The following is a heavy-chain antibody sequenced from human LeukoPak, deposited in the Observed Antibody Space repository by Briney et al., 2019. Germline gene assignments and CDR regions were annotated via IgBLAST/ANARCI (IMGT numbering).Heavy chain of an antibody. V-gene: IGHV6-1*01. CDR2: TYYTSKFYN. D-gene: IGHD7-27*01. CDR1: GDRVSSNSAA. Sequence: SQTLSLTCAISGDRVSSNSAAWNWIRQSPSRGLEWLGRTYYTSKFYNDYAVSVKGRITINPDTSKNQFSLQLNSVTPEDTAVYYCARVLGIRFDYWGQGTLVTVSS. J-gene: IGHJ4*02. CDR3: ARVLGIRFDY.